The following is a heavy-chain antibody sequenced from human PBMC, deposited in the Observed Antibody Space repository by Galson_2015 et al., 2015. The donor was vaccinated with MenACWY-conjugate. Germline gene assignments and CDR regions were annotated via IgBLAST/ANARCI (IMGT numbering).Heavy chain of an antibody. D-gene: IGHD3-10*01. V-gene: IGHV6-1*01. CDR3: ARDQGIKVDY. CDR2: TYYRSKWYN. CDR1: GDSVSSNSAA. Sequence: CAISGDSVSSNSAAWSWIRQSPSRGLEWLGRTYYRSKWYNDYAVSVKSRIAINPDTSKNQFSLQLNSVTPEDTAVYYCARDQGIKVDYWGQGTLVTVSS. J-gene: IGHJ4*02.